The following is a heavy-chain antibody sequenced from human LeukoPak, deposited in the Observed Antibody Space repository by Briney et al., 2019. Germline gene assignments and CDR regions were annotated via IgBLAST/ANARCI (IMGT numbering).Heavy chain of an antibody. V-gene: IGHV3-30*04. D-gene: IGHD6-13*01. J-gene: IGHJ1*01. Sequence: GGSLRLSCAASGFTFSSYAMHWVRQASGKGLEWVAVISYDGSNKYYAVFVKGRFTISRDNSKNTLYLQMHSLGTEDTAVYYCAKDRQQLLGEYFQDWGQGTLVTVSS. CDR3: AKDRQQLLGEYFQD. CDR1: GFTFSSYA. CDR2: ISYDGSNK.